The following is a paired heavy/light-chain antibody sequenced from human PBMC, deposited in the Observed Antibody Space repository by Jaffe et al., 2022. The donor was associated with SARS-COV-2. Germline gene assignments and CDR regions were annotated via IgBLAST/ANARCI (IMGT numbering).Light chain of an antibody. J-gene: IGKJ5*01. CDR1: QSLLHSNGYNY. CDR3: MQALQTFSIT. V-gene: IGKV2-28*01. CDR2: LGS. Sequence: DIVMTQSPLSLPVTPGEPASISCRSSQSLLHSNGYNYLDWYLQKPGQSPQLLIYLGSNRASGVPDRFSGSGSGTDFTLKISRVEAEDVGVYYCMQALQTFSITFGQGTRLEIK.
Heavy chain of an antibody. V-gene: IGHV4-4*07. Sequence: QVQLQESGPGLVKPSETLSLTCTVSGGSISSYYWSWIRQPAGKGLEWIGRIYTSGSTNYNPSLKSRVTMSVDTSKNQFSLKLSSVTAADTAVYYCASGGYRVPGAFDIWGQGTMVTVSS. J-gene: IGHJ3*02. D-gene: IGHD1-1*01. CDR3: ASGGYRVPGAFDI. CDR1: GGSISSYY. CDR2: IYTSGST.